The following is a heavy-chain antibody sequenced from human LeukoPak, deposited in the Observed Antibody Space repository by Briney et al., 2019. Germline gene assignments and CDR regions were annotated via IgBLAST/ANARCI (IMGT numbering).Heavy chain of an antibody. D-gene: IGHD4-17*01. CDR3: TTDLGAYGDYLRN. J-gene: IGHJ1*01. CDR1: GFTFTKAW. Sequence: PGGSLRLSCVASGFTFTKAWMSWVRQAPGKGLEWIARIKDGGGTTDYAAPVKGRLTISRDDSRNTVSLQMNSLNTEDIGVYYCTTDLGAYGDYLRNWGQGSLVTVSS. CDR2: IKDGGGTT. V-gene: IGHV3-15*01.